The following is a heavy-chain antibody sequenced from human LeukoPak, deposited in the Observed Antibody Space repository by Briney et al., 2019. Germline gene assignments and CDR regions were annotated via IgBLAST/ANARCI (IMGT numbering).Heavy chain of an antibody. Sequence: SETLSLTCTVPGGSISSYYWSWIRQPPGKGLEWIGYIYYSGSTNYNPSLKSRVTISVDTSKNQFSLKLSSVTAADTAVYYCARSIAVAGLPHCYYYMDVWGKGTTVTVSS. CDR1: GGSISSYY. CDR3: ARSIAVAGLPHCYYYMDV. V-gene: IGHV4-59*01. D-gene: IGHD6-19*01. J-gene: IGHJ6*03. CDR2: IYYSGST.